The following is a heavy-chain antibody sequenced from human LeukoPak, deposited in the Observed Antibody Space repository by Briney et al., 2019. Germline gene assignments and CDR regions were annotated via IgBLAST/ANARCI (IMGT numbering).Heavy chain of an antibody. CDR2: IYYSGST. V-gene: IGHV4-39*07. CDR3: VGSSSWDPSLDY. D-gene: IGHD6-13*01. CDR1: GDFISSSNYY. J-gene: IGHJ4*02. Sequence: SETLSLTCTVSGDFISSSNYYWGWIRQPPGKGLDWIGNIYYSGSTNYNPSLKSRVTISVDTSKNQFSLKLSSVTAADTAVYYCVGSSSWDPSLDYWGQGTLVTVSS.